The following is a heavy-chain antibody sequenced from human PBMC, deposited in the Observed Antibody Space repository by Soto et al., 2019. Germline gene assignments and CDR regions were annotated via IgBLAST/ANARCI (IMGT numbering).Heavy chain of an antibody. CDR2: MNPNSANT. CDR1: GYIFTSYD. D-gene: IGHD1-26*01. V-gene: IGHV1-8*01. J-gene: IGHJ3*02. Sequence: QVQLVQSGAEVKKPGASVKVSCKTSGYIFTSYDINWVRQATGQGLEWMGWMNPNSANTAYAQKFKGRVTMTRNTSLITAYMELSSLISEDTAVYYCARERSSGAFDIWGQGTMVTVSS. CDR3: ARERSSGAFDI.